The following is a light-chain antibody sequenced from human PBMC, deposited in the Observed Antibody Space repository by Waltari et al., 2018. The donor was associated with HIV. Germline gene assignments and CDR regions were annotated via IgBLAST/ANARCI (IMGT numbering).Light chain of an antibody. CDR1: SSNIGSNF. Sequence: QSVLTQPPSASGTPGQSVTITCSGSSSNIGSNFVYWYQQVPGKAPKPLSYRNNQRPSGVPDRFSGSKSGTSASLAISGLRAEDEADYYCAAWDDSLSGGVFGGGTKLTVL. J-gene: IGLJ2*01. V-gene: IGLV1-47*01. CDR2: RNN. CDR3: AAWDDSLSGGV.